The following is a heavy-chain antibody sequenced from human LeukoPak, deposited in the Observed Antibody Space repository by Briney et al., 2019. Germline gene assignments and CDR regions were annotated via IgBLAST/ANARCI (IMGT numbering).Heavy chain of an antibody. CDR3: ARDLSGVYYYDSSGYPDFDY. J-gene: IGHJ4*02. Sequence: GGSLRLSCAASGFTFSSYGMHWVRQAPGKGLEWVAFIRYDGSNKYYADSVKGRFTISRDNSKNTLYLQMNSLRAEDTAVYYCARDLSGVYYYDSSGYPDFDYWGQGTLVTVSS. CDR1: GFTFSSYG. D-gene: IGHD3-22*01. V-gene: IGHV3-30*02. CDR2: IRYDGSNK.